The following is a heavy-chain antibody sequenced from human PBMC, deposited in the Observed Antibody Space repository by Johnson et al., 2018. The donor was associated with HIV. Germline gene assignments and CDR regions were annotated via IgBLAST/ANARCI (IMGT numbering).Heavy chain of an antibody. Sequence: VQLVESGGGLVQPGGSLRLSCAASGFTFSDYDMHWVRQATGEGLEWVSAIGSAGDTYYPGSVKGRFTISRENAKNSLYLQMNSLRAEDTAVYYCASPKTPTRVVRGAFDIWGQGTMVTVSS. CDR3: ASPKTPTRVVRGAFDI. CDR1: GFTFSDYD. CDR2: IGSAGDT. D-gene: IGHD3-10*01. J-gene: IGHJ3*02. V-gene: IGHV3-13*01.